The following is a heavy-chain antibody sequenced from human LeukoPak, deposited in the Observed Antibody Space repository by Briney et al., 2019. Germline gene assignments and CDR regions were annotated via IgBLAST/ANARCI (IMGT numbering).Heavy chain of an antibody. CDR3: ARVGSSGWLYYFDY. CDR1: GFTFSSYS. J-gene: IGHJ4*02. D-gene: IGHD6-19*01. Sequence: PGGSLRLSCAASGFTFSSYSMNWVRQAPGKGLEWVSYISSSSSTIYYADSVKGRFTISRDNAKNSLYLQMNSLRAEDTAVYYCARVGSSGWLYYFDYWGQGTLVTVSS. CDR2: ISSSSSTI. V-gene: IGHV3-48*04.